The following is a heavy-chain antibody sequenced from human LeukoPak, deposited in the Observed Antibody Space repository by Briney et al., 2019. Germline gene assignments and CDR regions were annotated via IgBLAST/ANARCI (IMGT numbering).Heavy chain of an antibody. CDR2: INPNSGGT. Sequence: ASVKVSCKASGGTFSTYAISWVRQAPGQGLEWMGWINPNSGGTNYAQKFQGRVTMTRDTSISTAYMELSRLRSDDTAVYYCARARRYSSSARQYYFDYWGQGTLVTVSS. CDR3: ARARRYSSSARQYYFDY. CDR1: GGTFSTYA. V-gene: IGHV1-2*02. D-gene: IGHD6-6*01. J-gene: IGHJ4*02.